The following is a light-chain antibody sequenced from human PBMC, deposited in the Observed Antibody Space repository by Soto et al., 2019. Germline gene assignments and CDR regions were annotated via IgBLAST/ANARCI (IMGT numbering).Light chain of an antibody. CDR2: EVT. Sequence: QSVLTQPASVSGFPGQSITISCTGTDSDIGAYNYVSWYQHHPGKAPTLLIHEVTNRPSGVSRRFSGSKSGNTASLTISGLRAEDEADYYCNSFTTSSTLLFGGGTKLTVL. CDR1: DSDIGAYNY. V-gene: IGLV2-14*01. CDR3: NSFTTSSTLL. J-gene: IGLJ2*01.